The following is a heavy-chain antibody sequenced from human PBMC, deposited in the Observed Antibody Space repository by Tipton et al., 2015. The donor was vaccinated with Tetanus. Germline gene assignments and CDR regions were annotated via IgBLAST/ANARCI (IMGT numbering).Heavy chain of an antibody. CDR1: GESISGSPFF. Sequence: TLSLTCTVSGESISGSPFFWNWIRQHPERGLEWIGYIYYTGNTYYNPFLKSRVTISVDTSKNQFSLKLTSLTAADTAVYYCARRLIQNWFAPWGQGTLVTVSS. CDR2: IYYTGNT. V-gene: IGHV4-31*03. J-gene: IGHJ5*02. CDR3: ARRLIQNWFAP. D-gene: IGHD2-8*01.